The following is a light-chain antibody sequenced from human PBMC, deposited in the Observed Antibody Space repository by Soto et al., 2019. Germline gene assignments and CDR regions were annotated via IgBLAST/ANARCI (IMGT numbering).Light chain of an antibody. CDR3: QLWYCSRHYV. CDR2: DDS. Sequence: SYELTQPPSVSVAPGQTARITCGGNNLGSKSVHWYQQKPGQAPVLVVYDDSARPSSIPERFSGSNSENTATLTTSRVEAGDEADYYCQLWYCSRHYVFGTGTKLTVL. V-gene: IGLV3-21*02. CDR1: NLGSKS. J-gene: IGLJ1*01.